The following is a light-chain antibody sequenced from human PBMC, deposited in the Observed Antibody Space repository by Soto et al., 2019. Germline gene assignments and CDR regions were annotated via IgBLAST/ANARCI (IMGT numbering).Light chain of an antibody. V-gene: IGLV2-14*03. Sequence: SVLTQPASVFGSPGQSITISCTGTSSDVGGYNYVSWYQHHPGKAPKLLIYDVSNRPSGISNRFSGSKSDNTASLTISGLQPEDEADNYCSSYTNSNTRQIVFGTGTKVTV. J-gene: IGLJ1*01. CDR1: SSDVGGYNY. CDR2: DVS. CDR3: SSYTNSNTRQIV.